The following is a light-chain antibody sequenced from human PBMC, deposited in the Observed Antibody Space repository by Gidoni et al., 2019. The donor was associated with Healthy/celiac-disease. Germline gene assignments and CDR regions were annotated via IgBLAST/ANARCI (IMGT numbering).Light chain of an antibody. V-gene: IGKV3-15*01. CDR1: QSVSSN. Sequence: EIVMTQTPATLSVAPGERATLSCRASQSVSSNLAWYQQKPGQAPRLLIYGASTRATGIPARFSGIGSGTEFTLTISSLQSEDFAVYYCQQYNNWPRWTFXQXTKVEIK. CDR2: GAS. J-gene: IGKJ1*01. CDR3: QQYNNWPRWT.